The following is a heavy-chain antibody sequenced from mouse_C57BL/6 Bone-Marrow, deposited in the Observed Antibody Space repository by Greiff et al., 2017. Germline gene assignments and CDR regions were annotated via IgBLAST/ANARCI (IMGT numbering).Heavy chain of an antibody. CDR1: GFTFSDYY. V-gene: IGHV5-16*01. J-gene: IGHJ3*01. CDR2: INYDGSST. CDR3: ARDDYGSSFAY. D-gene: IGHD1-1*01. Sequence: EVQLVESEGGLVQPGRSMKLSCTASGFTFSDYYMAWVRQVPEKGLEWVANINYDGSSTYYLDSLTSRFIISRDNAKNILYLQMISLKSEDTATYYCARDDYGSSFAYWGQGTLVTVSA.